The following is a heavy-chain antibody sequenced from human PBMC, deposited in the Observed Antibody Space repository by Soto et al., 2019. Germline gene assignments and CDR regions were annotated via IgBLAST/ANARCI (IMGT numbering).Heavy chain of an antibody. CDR3: VREMWTRSGPQNFFDY. V-gene: IGHV1-18*01. D-gene: IGHD6-25*01. Sequence: QVQLVQSEGELRQPGASVKVSCRASGYTFTSYGIIWVRQAPGQGLEWMGYISPNSGATTYAQNLQGRLTMTTDTSTSTAYMEMRSLSSDDTAIAYCVREMWTRSGPQNFFDYWGLGALVTVSS. J-gene: IGHJ4*02. CDR1: GYTFTSYG. CDR2: ISPNSGAT.